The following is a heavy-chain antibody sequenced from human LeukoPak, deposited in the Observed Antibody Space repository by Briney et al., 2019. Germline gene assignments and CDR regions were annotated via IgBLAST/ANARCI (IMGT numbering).Heavy chain of an antibody. Sequence: ASVKVSCKASGYTFTNYGISWVRQAPGQGLEWMGWISAYNGNTNYAQKLQGRVTMTTDTSTTTAYMELRSLRSDDTAVYFCARDEFRVPQTFDYWGQGTLVTVSS. D-gene: IGHD3-10*01. CDR1: GYTFTNYG. CDR3: ARDEFRVPQTFDY. J-gene: IGHJ4*02. V-gene: IGHV1-18*01. CDR2: ISAYNGNT.